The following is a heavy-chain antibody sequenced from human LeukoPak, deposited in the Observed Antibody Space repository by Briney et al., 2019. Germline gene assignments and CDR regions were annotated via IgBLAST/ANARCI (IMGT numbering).Heavy chain of an antibody. CDR3: ARDRGVSGFDY. J-gene: IGHJ4*02. CDR1: GNSISSGDNY. CDR2: IYTGGST. V-gene: IGHV4-61*02. Sequence: SETLSLTCTVSGNSISSGDNYWIWIRQPAGKGLEWIGRIYTGGSTNYNPSLKSRVTISVDTSKNQFSLRLSSVTAADTAFYYCARDRGVSGFDYWGRGTLVTVSS. D-gene: IGHD6-13*01.